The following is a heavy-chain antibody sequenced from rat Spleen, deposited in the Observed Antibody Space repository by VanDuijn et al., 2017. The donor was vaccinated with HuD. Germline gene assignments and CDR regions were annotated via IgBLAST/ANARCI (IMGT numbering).Heavy chain of an antibody. J-gene: IGHJ2*01. V-gene: IGHV2S8*01. CDR2: ISSGGST. CDR1: GFSLTSNG. D-gene: IGHD1-12*02. Sequence: QVQVKESGPGLVQPSQTLSLTCTVSGFSLTSNGVSWVRQTPGKGLEWIAAISSGGSTDYSSALKSRLSISRDTSKSQVLLKMNSLQTEDTAMYFCARSAKYYYDGSYYYVHFDYWGQGVMVTVSS. CDR3: ARSAKYYYDGSYYYVHFDY.